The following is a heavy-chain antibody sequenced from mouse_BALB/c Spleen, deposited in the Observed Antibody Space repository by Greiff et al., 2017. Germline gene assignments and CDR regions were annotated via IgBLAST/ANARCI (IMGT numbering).Heavy chain of an antibody. Sequence: EVHLVESGGGLVQPGGSRKLSCAASGFTFSSFGMHWVRQAPEKGLEWVAYISSGSSTIYYADTVKGRFTISRDNPKNTLFLQMTSLRSEDTAMYYCARSSYDYDAAWFAYWGQGTLVTVSA. D-gene: IGHD2-4*01. CDR2: ISSGSSTI. CDR1: GFTFSSFG. V-gene: IGHV5-17*02. CDR3: ARSSYDYDAAWFAY. J-gene: IGHJ3*01.